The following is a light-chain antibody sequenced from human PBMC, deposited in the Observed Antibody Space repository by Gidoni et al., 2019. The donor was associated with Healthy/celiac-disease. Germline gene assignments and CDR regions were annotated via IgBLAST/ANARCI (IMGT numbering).Light chain of an antibody. Sequence: IVLTQSPGTLSLSPGERATLSCRASQSVSSSSLAWYQQKPGQAPRLLLYGASSWATGIPDRFSGSGSGTHFTLTISRLEPEDFAVYYCQQYGSSPLTFXGXTKVEIK. V-gene: IGKV3-20*01. CDR1: QSVSSSS. CDR2: GAS. CDR3: QQYGSSPLT. J-gene: IGKJ4*01.